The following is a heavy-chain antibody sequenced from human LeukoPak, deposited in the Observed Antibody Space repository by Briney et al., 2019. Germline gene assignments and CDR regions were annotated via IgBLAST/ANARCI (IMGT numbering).Heavy chain of an antibody. CDR2: ISYDGSNK. V-gene: IGHV3-30*04. J-gene: IGHJ5*02. Sequence: PGGSLRLSCAASGFTFSSYEMNWVRQAPGKGLEWVAVISYDGSNKYYADSVKGRFTISRDNSKNTLYLQMNSLRAEDTAVYYCAREGRQWLIRNWFDPWGQGTLVTVSS. CDR3: AREGRQWLIRNWFDP. CDR1: GFTFSSYE. D-gene: IGHD6-19*01.